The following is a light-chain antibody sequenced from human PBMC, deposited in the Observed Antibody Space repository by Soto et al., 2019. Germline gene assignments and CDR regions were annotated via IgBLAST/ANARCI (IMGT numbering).Light chain of an antibody. J-gene: IGLJ2*01. CDR3: ASWDDSLYSPV. CDR2: NDA. CDR1: SFNIGSNY. Sequence: QSVLTQPPSASGTPGQRVTISCSGNSFNIGSNYVYWYLHLPGTAPKLLIYNDAQRPSGVPERFSGSKSGTSASLAISGLRSEDEADYYCASWDDSLYSPVSGGGTKLTVL. V-gene: IGLV1-47*02.